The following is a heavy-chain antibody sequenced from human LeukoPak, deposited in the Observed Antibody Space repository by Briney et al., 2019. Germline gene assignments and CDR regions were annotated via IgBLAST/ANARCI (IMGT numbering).Heavy chain of an antibody. V-gene: IGHV3-33*01. D-gene: IGHD2-21*01. CDR1: GFNFSASG. CDR2: IWYDGSYK. CDR3: ARDGGYCLDY. J-gene: IGHJ4*02. Sequence: PGRSLRLSCAASGFNFSASGMHWVRQSPGKGLEWVALIWYDGSYKYSADSVKGRFTISRDNSKNTVYLQMSSLRPEDAAIYYCARDGGYCLDYWGQGTLVTVSS.